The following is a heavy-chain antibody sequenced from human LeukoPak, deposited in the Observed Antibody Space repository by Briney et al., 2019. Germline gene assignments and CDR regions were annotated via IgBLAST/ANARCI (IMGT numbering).Heavy chain of an antibody. CDR1: GGSISSSSYY. CDR2: IYYSGST. CDR3: ARGVDTAMVTDY. Sequence: PSETLSLTCTVSGGSISSSSYYWGWIRQPPGKGLEWIGSIYYSGSTYYNPSLKSRVTISVDTSKNQFSLKLSSVTAADTAVYYCARGVDTAMVTDYWGQGTLVTVSS. J-gene: IGHJ4*02. D-gene: IGHD5-18*01. V-gene: IGHV4-39*07.